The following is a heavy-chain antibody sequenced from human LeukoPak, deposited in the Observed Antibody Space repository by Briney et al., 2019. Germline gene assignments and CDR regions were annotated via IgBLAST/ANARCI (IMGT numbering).Heavy chain of an antibody. Sequence: GRSLRLSCAASGFTFSSYAMHWVRQAPGKGLEWVAVISYDGSNKYYADSVKGRFTISRDNSKNTLYLQMNSLRAEDTAVYYCARDMTRSHNWFDPWGQGTLVTVSS. J-gene: IGHJ5*02. D-gene: IGHD3-9*01. V-gene: IGHV3-30*04. CDR2: ISYDGSNK. CDR3: ARDMTRSHNWFDP. CDR1: GFTFSSYA.